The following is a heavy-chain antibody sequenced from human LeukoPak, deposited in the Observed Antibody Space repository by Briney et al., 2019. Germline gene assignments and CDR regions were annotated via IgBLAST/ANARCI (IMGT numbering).Heavy chain of an antibody. CDR2: ISSSSSYI. CDR1: RFTFSSYS. J-gene: IGHJ4*02. Sequence: GGSLRLSCAASRFTFSSYSMNWVRQAPGKGLEWVSSISSSSSYIYYADSVKGRFTISRDNAKNSLYLQMNSLRAEDTAVYYCARVTEAPYYFDYWGQGTLVTVSS. CDR3: ARVTEAPYYFDY. V-gene: IGHV3-21*01.